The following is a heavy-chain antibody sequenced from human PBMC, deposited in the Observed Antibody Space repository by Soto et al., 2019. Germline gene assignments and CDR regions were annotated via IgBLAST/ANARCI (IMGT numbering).Heavy chain of an antibody. CDR3: ATEGKTYFCDY. CDR1: GGTLSTFG. CDR2: IIPMFGAP. V-gene: IGHV1-69*14. J-gene: IGHJ4*02. Sequence: QVQLVQSGAEVKKPGSSVNVSCKASGGTLSTFGVSWLRQAPGQGLEWVGGIIPMFGAPNYAQKFQGRVTITADKSRTSAYMELNNLRSEDTGVYYCATEGKTYFCDYWGQGTLVTVS.